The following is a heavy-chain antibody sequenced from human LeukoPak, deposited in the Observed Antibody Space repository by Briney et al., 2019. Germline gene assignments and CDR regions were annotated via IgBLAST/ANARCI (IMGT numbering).Heavy chain of an antibody. Sequence: PGGSLRLSCAASGSTFSTYWMHWVRQAPGKGLEWVANINQDGSQKNYVDSVKGRFTISRDNAKTSVSLQMNSLRAEDAAVYYCARDRGYSSFDYWGQGTLVTVSS. CDR2: INQDGSQK. CDR1: GSTFSTYW. V-gene: IGHV3-7*04. D-gene: IGHD4-11*01. J-gene: IGHJ4*02. CDR3: ARDRGYSSFDY.